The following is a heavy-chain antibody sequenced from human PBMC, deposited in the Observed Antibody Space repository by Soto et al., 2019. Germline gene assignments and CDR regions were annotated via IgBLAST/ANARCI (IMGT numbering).Heavy chain of an antibody. CDR1: CGSLSGYF. J-gene: IGHJ4*02. V-gene: IGHV4-59*01. D-gene: IGHD1-26*01. CDR2: ITYRAQT. CDR3: ARMERSKEGLSVYHFDF. Sequence: PPQTLSLPCKRSCGSLSGYFRGWTRQPPGEEPEWIAYITYRAQTNHNPSIQNRVSIQLLTPKHPISLKLDAVTASDTDVSYCARMERSKEGLSVYHFDFWGQETLVTVS.